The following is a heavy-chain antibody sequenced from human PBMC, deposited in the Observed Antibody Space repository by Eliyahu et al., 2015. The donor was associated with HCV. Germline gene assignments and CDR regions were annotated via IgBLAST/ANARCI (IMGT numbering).Heavy chain of an antibody. V-gene: IGHV3-21*01. CDR2: ISSSSSYI. Sequence: EVQLVESGGGLVKPGGSLRLSCAASGFTFSSYSMXWVRQAPGKGLEWVSSISSSSSYIYYADSVKGRFTISRDNAKNSLYLQMNSLRAEDTAVYYCASESSGYYGGNDYWGQGTLVTVSS. D-gene: IGHD3-22*01. CDR1: GFTFSSYS. J-gene: IGHJ4*02. CDR3: ASESSGYYGGNDY.